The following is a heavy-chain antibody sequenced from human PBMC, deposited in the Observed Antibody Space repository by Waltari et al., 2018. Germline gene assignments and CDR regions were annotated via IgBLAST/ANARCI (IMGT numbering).Heavy chain of an antibody. V-gene: IGHV3-74*01. D-gene: IGHD5-18*01. Sequence: EVQLVESGGGLVQPGGSLRLSCAVSGFTFTYYWMHWVRQAPGKGLVWGSRISRDWSRTSYAGSVKGRFSISRDHAKHTLYLQMNSLRAEDTAVYYCARDGYSYGLGTFDIWGQGAMVTVSS. CDR2: ISRDWSRT. CDR1: GFTFTYYW. CDR3: ARDGYSYGLGTFDI. J-gene: IGHJ3*02.